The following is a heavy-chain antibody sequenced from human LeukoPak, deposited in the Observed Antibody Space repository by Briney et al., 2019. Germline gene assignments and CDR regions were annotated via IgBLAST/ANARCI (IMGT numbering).Heavy chain of an antibody. CDR3: ARPGIAAAGPSKPFGAFDI. D-gene: IGHD6-13*01. V-gene: IGHV3-21*01. Sequence: PGGSLRLSCAASGFTFSSYSMNWVRQAPGKGLEWVSSISSSSSYIYYADSVKGRFTISRDNAKNSLYLQMNSLRAEDTAVYYCARPGIAAAGPSKPFGAFDIWGQGTMVTVSS. CDR2: ISSSSSYI. J-gene: IGHJ3*02. CDR1: GFTFSSYS.